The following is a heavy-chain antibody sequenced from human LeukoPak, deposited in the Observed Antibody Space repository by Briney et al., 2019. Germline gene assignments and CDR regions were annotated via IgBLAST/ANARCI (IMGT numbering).Heavy chain of an antibody. Sequence: SETLSLTCTVSGGSISSYYWSWIRQPPGKGLEWIGYIYYSGSTNYNPSLKSRVTISVDTSKNQFSLKLSSVTAVDTAVYYCARVYYDSSGYYPDYWGQGTLVTVSS. CDR1: GGSISSYY. CDR3: ARVYYDSSGYYPDY. CDR2: IYYSGST. D-gene: IGHD3-22*01. J-gene: IGHJ4*02. V-gene: IGHV4-59*08.